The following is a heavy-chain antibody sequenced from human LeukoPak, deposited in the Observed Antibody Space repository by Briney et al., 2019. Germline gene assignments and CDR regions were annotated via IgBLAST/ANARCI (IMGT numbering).Heavy chain of an antibody. CDR2: INHSGST. CDR3: ARGGAWIQTNWFDP. D-gene: IGHD5-18*01. J-gene: IGHJ5*02. V-gene: IGHV4-39*07. CDR1: GGSISSSSYY. Sequence: SETLSLTCTVSGGSISSSSYYWSWIRQPPGKGLEWIGEINHSGSTNYNPSLKSRVTISVDTSKNQFSLKLSSVTAADTAVYYCARGGAWIQTNWFDPWGQGTLVTVSS.